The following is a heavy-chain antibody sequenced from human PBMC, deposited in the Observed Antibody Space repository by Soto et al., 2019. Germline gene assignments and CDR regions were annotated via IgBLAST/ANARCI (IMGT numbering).Heavy chain of an antibody. Sequence: EVQLLESGGDLVQPGGSLRLSCVASGFTFGSRAMSWVRQAPGEGLEWVSTITDTGGDTKYADSVRGRFTISRDNSKNTLYLKMSSLRAEDSAVYYCARGSKDSSPGSRIFDFWGRGTLVTVSS. J-gene: IGHJ4*02. V-gene: IGHV3-23*01. CDR3: ARGSKDSSPGSRIFDF. CDR2: ITDTGGDT. CDR1: GFTFGSRA. D-gene: IGHD3-10*01.